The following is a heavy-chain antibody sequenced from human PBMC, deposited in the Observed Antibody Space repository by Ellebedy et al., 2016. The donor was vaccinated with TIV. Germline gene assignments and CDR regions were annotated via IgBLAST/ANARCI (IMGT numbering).Heavy chain of an antibody. D-gene: IGHD3-22*01. J-gene: IGHJ4*02. CDR1: GFSFSNYG. CDR3: AKGSSSGYSYDRVGFQY. CDR2: IWYDGTIK. V-gene: IGHV3-33*06. Sequence: GGSLRLSCAASGFSFSNYGMHWVRQAPGKGLEWLTVIWYDGTIKYYVDSVKGRFIITRDNSMHTLYLQMNSLGAEDTAVYYCAKGSSSGYSYDRVGFQYWGQGTPVTVSS.